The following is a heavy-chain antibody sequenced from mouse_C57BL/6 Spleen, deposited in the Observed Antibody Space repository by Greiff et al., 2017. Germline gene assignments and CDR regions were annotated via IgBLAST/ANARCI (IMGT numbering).Heavy chain of an antibody. Sequence: QQSCKASGYTFTSYWMHWVKQRPGRGLEWIGRIDPNSGGTKYNEKFKSKATLTVDKPSSTAYMQLSSLTSEDSAVYYCARWGTTVVALYYYAMDYWGQGTSVTVSS. CDR3: ARWGTTVVALYYYAMDY. J-gene: IGHJ4*01. D-gene: IGHD1-1*01. CDR2: IDPNSGGT. CDR1: GYTFTSYW. V-gene: IGHV1-72*01.